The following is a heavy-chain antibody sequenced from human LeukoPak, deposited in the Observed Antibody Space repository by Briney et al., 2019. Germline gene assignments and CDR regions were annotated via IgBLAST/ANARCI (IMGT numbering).Heavy chain of an antibody. J-gene: IGHJ4*02. Sequence: SETLSLTCTVSGGSISSYYWSWIRQPPGKGLEWIGYIYYSGSTNYNPSLKSRVTISVDTSKNQFSLKLSSVTAADTAVYYCARGDYDLDYWGQETLVTVSS. CDR1: GGSISSYY. V-gene: IGHV4-59*01. CDR2: IYYSGST. D-gene: IGHD5-12*01. CDR3: ARGDYDLDY.